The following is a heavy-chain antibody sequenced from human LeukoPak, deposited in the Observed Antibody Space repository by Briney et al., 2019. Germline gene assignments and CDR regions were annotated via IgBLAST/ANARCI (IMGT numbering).Heavy chain of an antibody. CDR3: ARDYGYNNDWFGAPFDY. V-gene: IGHV3-7*01. CDR2: IKQDGSEK. J-gene: IGHJ4*02. CDR1: GFTFSSYW. Sequence: GGSLRPSCAASGFTFSSYWMSWVRQAPGKGLEWVANIKQDGSEKYYVDSVKGRFTSSRDNAKNSLYLQMNSLTAEDTGVCYCARDYGYNNDWFGAPFDYWGQGTLVTVSS. D-gene: IGHD3-9*01.